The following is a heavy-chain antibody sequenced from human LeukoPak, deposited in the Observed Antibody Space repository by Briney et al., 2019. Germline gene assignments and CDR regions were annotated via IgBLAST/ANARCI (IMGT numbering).Heavy chain of an antibody. Sequence: SETLSLTCAVYGGSFSGYYWSWIRQPPRKGLEWIGEINHSGSTNYNPSLKSRVTISVDTSKNQFSLKLSSVTAADTAVYYCARAGYYGSGSYYNPFDYWGQGTLVTVS. CDR3: ARAGYYGSGSYYNPFDY. V-gene: IGHV4-34*01. D-gene: IGHD3-10*01. CDR2: INHSGST. CDR1: GGSFSGYY. J-gene: IGHJ4*02.